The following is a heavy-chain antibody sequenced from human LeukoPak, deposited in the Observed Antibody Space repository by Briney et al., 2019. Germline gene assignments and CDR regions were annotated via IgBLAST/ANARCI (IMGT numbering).Heavy chain of an antibody. V-gene: IGHV3-13*01. D-gene: IGHD6-19*01. J-gene: IGHJ4*02. CDR1: GFTFIDYD. Sequence: PGGSLRLSCAASGFTFIDYDMHWVRQVIGKGLEWVSAIGIRGDTHYSGSVKGRFTISRENAESSSYLQMNSLSAEDTAVYYCARGGIQVSGIDEFDYWGQGTLVTVSS. CDR3: ARGGIQVSGIDEFDY. CDR2: IGIRGDT.